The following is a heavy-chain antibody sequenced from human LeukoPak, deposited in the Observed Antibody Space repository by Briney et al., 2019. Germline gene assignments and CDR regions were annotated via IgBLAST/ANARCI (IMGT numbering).Heavy chain of an antibody. V-gene: IGHV3-30*02. CDR1: GFTFSSYG. J-gene: IGHJ5*02. CDR2: IRYDGSNK. Sequence: GGSLRLSCAASGFTFSSYGMHWVRQAPGKGLEWVAFIRYDGSNKYYADSVKGRFTISRDNSKNTLYLQMNSLRAEDTAVYYCARVDCSSTSCYIWFDPWGQGTLVTVSS. D-gene: IGHD2-2*02. CDR3: ARVDCSSTSCYIWFDP.